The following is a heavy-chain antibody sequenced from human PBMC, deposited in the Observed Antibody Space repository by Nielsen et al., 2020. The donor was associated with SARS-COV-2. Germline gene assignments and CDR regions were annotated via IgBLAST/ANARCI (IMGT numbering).Heavy chain of an antibody. Sequence: GGSLRLSCAASGFTFSSYGMHWVRQAPGKGLEWVAVISYDGSNKYYADSVKGRFTISRDNSKNTLYLQMNSLRAEDTAVYYCAKMAGGDIVVVPGEYFQHWGQGTLVTVSS. CDR3: AKMAGGDIVVVPGEYFQH. D-gene: IGHD2-2*01. CDR2: ISYDGSNK. J-gene: IGHJ1*01. V-gene: IGHV3-30*18. CDR1: GFTFSSYG.